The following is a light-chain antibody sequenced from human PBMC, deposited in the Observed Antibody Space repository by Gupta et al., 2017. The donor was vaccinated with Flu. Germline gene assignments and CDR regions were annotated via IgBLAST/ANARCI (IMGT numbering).Light chain of an antibody. CDR2: AAS. Sequence: DIQMTQSTSSLSASVGDRVTITCRASQSISSYLNWYQQKPGKAAKLLIYAASSLQSGVPSRFSGSGSGTEFTLTISSLQPEDFATYYCQQSYSTLFTFGPGTKVDIK. J-gene: IGKJ3*01. V-gene: IGKV1-39*01. CDR1: QSISSY. CDR3: QQSYSTLFT.